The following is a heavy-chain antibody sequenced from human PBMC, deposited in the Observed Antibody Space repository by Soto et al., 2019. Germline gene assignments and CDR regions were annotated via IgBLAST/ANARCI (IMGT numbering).Heavy chain of an antibody. CDR3: ASGSHVPHS. CDR2: ISHSGST. CDR1: GGSISSGGYS. J-gene: IGHJ4*02. D-gene: IGHD6-6*01. V-gene: IGHV4-30-2*01. Sequence: QLQLQESGSGLVKPSQTLSLTCAVSGGSISSGGYSWSWIRQPPGKGLEWIGYISHSGSTYYNPSLKTRIPISVDRSKNQCSLKLNSVPAADTAVYYCASGSHVPHSWGQGTLVTVSS.